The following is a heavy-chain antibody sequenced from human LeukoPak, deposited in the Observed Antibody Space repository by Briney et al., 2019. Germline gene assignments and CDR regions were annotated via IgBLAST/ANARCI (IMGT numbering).Heavy chain of an antibody. V-gene: IGHV1-69*13. J-gene: IGHJ6*02. D-gene: IGHD4-17*01. Sequence: SVKVSCKASGGTFSSYAISWVRQAPGQGLEWMGGIIPIFGTANYAQKFQGRVTTTADESTSTAYMELSSLRSEDTAVYYCASHPNYGDYAVNGMDVWGQGTAVTVSS. CDR1: GGTFSSYA. CDR3: ASHPNYGDYAVNGMDV. CDR2: IIPIFGTA.